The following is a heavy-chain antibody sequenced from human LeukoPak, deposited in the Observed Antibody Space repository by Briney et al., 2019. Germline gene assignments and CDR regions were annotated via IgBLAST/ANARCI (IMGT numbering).Heavy chain of an antibody. Sequence: SETLSLTCTVSGGSISSHYWSWLRQPPGKGLEWVGYIYYSGTTNYNPSLKSRVTMSVDPSKNQFSLKLSSLTAADTAVYYCARETEVVGDAFDIWGQGTLVTVSS. D-gene: IGHD3-10*01. CDR1: GGSISSHY. J-gene: IGHJ4*02. CDR3: ARETEVVGDAFDI. V-gene: IGHV4-59*11. CDR2: IYYSGTT.